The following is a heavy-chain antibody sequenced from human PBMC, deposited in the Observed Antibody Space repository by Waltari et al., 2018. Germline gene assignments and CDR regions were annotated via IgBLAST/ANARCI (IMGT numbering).Heavy chain of an antibody. CDR2: ISGTIGRP. Sequence: EVQLLESGGGLVQPGGSLRLSCAVSGFTLTSHTMSWVRQAPGKGLEYVSTISGTIGRPYYADSVKGRFTISRDISNNTLYFQMNSLRADDTAVYYCNVELAEAGNWGQGTLVTVSP. J-gene: IGHJ4*02. CDR1: GFTLTSHT. V-gene: IGHV3-23*01. D-gene: IGHD6-13*01. CDR3: NVELAEAGN.